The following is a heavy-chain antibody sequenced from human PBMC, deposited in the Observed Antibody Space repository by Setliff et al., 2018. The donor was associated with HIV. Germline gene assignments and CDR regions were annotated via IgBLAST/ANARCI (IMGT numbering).Heavy chain of an antibody. J-gene: IGHJ3*01. CDR1: DDPISSYY. CDR3: ARDNGYSYSSPNGIDF. CDR2: LYVSGDT. D-gene: IGHD5-18*01. Sequence: SETLSLTCYVTDDPISSYYWRWVRQPAGKGLEWIGRLYVSGDTNYNPSLKSRVTMSVDTSKNQFSLKLSSVTAADTAVYYCARDNGYSYSSPNGIDFWCQGTMVTVSS. V-gene: IGHV4-4*07.